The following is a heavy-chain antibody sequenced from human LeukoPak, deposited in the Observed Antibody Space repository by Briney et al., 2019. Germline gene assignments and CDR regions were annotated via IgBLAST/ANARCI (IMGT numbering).Heavy chain of an antibody. J-gene: IGHJ3*02. D-gene: IGHD3-22*01. CDR2: ISSNGGST. CDR1: GFTFSSYA. Sequence: GGSLRLSCAASGFTFSSYAMHWVRQAPGKGLEYVSAISSNGGSTYYANSGKGRFTISRDNSKNTLYLQMGSLRAEDMAVYYCARGRSYDPASGPDIWGQGTMVTVSS. V-gene: IGHV3-64*01. CDR3: ARGRSYDPASGPDI.